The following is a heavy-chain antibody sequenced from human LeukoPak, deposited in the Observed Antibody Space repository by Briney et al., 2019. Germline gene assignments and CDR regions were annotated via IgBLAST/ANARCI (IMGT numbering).Heavy chain of an antibody. CDR3: LRGDRRDY. CDR2: IDSSGGYM. Sequence: GGSLRLSCAASGFAFNTYSMHWARQAPGKGLEWVSSIDSSGGYMFYADSVKGRFIISRDNAKDSLYLQMNSLRVEDTAVYYCLRGDRRDYWGQGTLVTVSS. V-gene: IGHV3-21*06. CDR1: GFAFNTYS. J-gene: IGHJ4*02.